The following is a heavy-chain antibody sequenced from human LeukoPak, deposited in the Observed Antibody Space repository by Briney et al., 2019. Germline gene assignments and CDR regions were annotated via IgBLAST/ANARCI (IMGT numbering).Heavy chain of an antibody. J-gene: IGHJ5*02. V-gene: IGHV1-69*13. CDR1: GYTFTSYD. CDR3: ARVPNYCSSTSCFYNWFDP. Sequence: GASVKASCKASGYTFTSYDINWVRQATGQGLEWMGGIIPIFGTANYAQKFQGRVTITADESTSTAYMELSSLRSEDTAVYYCARVPNYCSSTSCFYNWFDPWGQGTLVTVSS. CDR2: IIPIFGTA. D-gene: IGHD2-2*01.